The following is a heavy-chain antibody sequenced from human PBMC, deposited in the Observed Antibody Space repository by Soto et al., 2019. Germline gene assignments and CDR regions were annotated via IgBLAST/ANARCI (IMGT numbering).Heavy chain of an antibody. D-gene: IGHD3-3*02. V-gene: IGHV4-34*01. J-gene: IGHJ4*02. CDR2: INHSGST. CDR1: GGSFSGYY. Sequence: SETLSLTCAVYGGSFSGYYWSWIRQPPGKGLEWIGEINHSGSTNYNPSLKSRVTISVDTSKNQFSLKLSFVTAADAAVYYCARGGFSKILDYWGQGTLVTVSS. CDR3: ARGGFSKILDY.